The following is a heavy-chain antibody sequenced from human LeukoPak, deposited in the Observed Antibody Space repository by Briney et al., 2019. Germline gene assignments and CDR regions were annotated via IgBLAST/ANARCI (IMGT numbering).Heavy chain of an antibody. CDR1: GGSVNSGGYY. CDR3: AVGPHHYFDS. V-gene: IGHV4-31*03. CDR2: ISYRGST. J-gene: IGHJ4*02. Sequence: PSQTLSLTCTVSGGSVNSGGYYWSWIRQHPGKGLEWIGYISYRGSTYYNPSLKSRLTISLDTSKNQFSLRLSSVSAADAAVYFCAVGPHHYFDSWGQGTLVTVSS.